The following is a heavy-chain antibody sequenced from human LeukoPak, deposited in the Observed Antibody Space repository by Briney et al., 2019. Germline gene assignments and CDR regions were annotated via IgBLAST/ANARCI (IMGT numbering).Heavy chain of an antibody. Sequence: ASVKVSCKASGYTFTSDWIQWVRQAPGQGLEWMGLINPDGGSTAYAHRFQGRVIMTRDTSTSTAYMDLSSLRSEDTAVYHCARAPRNSSTMLDFWGQGTLVTISS. CDR2: INPDGGST. CDR3: ARAPRNSSTMLDF. D-gene: IGHD6-13*01. V-gene: IGHV1-46*01. J-gene: IGHJ4*02. CDR1: GYTFTSDW.